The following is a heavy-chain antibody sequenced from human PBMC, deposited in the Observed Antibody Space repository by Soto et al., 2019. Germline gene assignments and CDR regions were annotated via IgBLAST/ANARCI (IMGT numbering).Heavy chain of an antibody. V-gene: IGHV3-30-3*01. D-gene: IGHD6-6*01. CDR3: AREGSSSSPWYFNR. Sequence: GGSLRLSCAASGFTFGSYALHWVRQAPGKGLEWVALISYDGSNKYYADSVKGRFTISRDNSKNTLYLQMNNLRAEDTALYYGAREGSSSSPWYFNRWGQGTLVTVCS. CDR2: ISYDGSNK. CDR1: GFTFGSYA. J-gene: IGHJ4*02.